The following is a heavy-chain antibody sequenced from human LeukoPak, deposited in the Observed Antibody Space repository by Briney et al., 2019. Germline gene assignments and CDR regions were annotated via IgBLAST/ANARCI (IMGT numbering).Heavy chain of an antibody. CDR1: GFSVTNNY. J-gene: IGHJ4*02. V-gene: IGHV3-53*01. Sequence: GGSLRLSCAVSGFSVTNNYMGWVRQAPGKGLEWVSVFYVGGATYYADSVKGRFTISRDNSENTLYLQMKSLRAEDTAVYYCARGDGYNFFDYWGQGTLVTVSS. CDR2: FYVGGAT. D-gene: IGHD5-24*01. CDR3: ARGDGYNFFDY.